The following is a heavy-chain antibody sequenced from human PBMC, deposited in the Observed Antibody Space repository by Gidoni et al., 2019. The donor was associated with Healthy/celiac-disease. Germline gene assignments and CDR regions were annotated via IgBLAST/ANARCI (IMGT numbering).Heavy chain of an antibody. CDR3: ARDSSGVSDY. CDR2: IYYSGST. D-gene: IGHD3-22*01. J-gene: IGHJ4*02. V-gene: IGHV4-59*01. CDR1: GGSISSYY. Sequence: QVQLPESGPGLVKPSEPLSPTCTVSGGSISSYYWSWIRQPPGKGLEWIGYIYYSGSTNYNPSLKSRVTISVDTSKNQFSLKLSSVTAADTAVYYCARDSSGVSDYWGQGTLVTVSS.